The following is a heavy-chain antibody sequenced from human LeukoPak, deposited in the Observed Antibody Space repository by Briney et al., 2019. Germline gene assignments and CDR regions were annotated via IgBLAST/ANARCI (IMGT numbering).Heavy chain of an antibody. CDR2: IYYSGST. CDR3: ARRVAGLSCCMDV. J-gene: IGHJ6*02. CDR1: GGSISSSSNF. V-gene: IGHV4-39*01. D-gene: IGHD6-19*01. Sequence: PSETLSLTCTVSGGSISSSSNFWGWIRQPPVKGLEWIGSIYYSGSTYYSPSLKSRVTISVDTSKNQFSLKLSSVTAADTAVYYCARRVAGLSCCMDVWGQGTTVTVSS.